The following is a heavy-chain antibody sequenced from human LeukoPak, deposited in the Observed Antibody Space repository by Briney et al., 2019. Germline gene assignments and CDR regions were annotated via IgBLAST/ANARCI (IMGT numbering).Heavy chain of an antibody. Sequence: ASVKVSCKASGYSFTSNYMHWVRQAPGQGLEWMGIINPSGGSTSYAQKFQGRVTMTRDTSTSTVYMELSSLRSEDTAVYYCARGVATVTELDYWGQGTLVTVSS. J-gene: IGHJ4*02. CDR1: GYSFTSNY. V-gene: IGHV1-46*01. D-gene: IGHD4-17*01. CDR2: INPSGGST. CDR3: ARGVATVTELDY.